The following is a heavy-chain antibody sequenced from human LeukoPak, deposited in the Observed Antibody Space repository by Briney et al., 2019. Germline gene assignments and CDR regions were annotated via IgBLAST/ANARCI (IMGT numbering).Heavy chain of an antibody. V-gene: IGHV3-23*01. CDR1: GFTFTSYS. J-gene: IGHJ4*02. D-gene: IGHD1-26*01. CDR2: ISGGGGST. CDR3: AKGGKWDVTPFDY. Sequence: GGSLRLSCAASGFTFTSYSMNWVRQAPGKGLEWVSTISGGGGSTYYADSVKGRFTISRDNSKNTLYLQVNSLRAEDTAVYYCAKGGKWDVTPFDYWGQGTLSPSPQ.